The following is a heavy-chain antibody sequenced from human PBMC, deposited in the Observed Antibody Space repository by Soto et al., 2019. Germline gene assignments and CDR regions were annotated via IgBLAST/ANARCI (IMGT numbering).Heavy chain of an antibody. CDR3: AKDTTPPVGDYDSSGYLPGAFDI. D-gene: IGHD3-22*01. CDR2: ISGSGGST. V-gene: IGHV3-23*01. Sequence: GGSLRLSCAASGFTFSSYAMSWVRQAPGKGLEWVSAISGSGGSTYYADSVKGRFTISRDNSKNTLYLQMNSLRAEDTAVYYCAKDTTPPVGDYDSSGYLPGAFDIWGQGTMVTVSS. CDR1: GFTFSSYA. J-gene: IGHJ3*02.